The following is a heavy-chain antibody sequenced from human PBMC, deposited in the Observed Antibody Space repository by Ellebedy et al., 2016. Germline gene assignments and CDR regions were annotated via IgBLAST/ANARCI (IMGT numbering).Heavy chain of an antibody. D-gene: IGHD1-14*01. Sequence: ASVKVSCXASGGTFSSYAISWVRQAPGQGLEWMGWISGYNGNTKYAQKLQGRVTMTTDTATSTAYMELRSLRSDDTAVYYCTRDKEPLYFDYWGQGTLVTVSS. CDR1: GGTFSSYA. J-gene: IGHJ4*02. V-gene: IGHV1-18*01. CDR2: ISGYNGNT. CDR3: TRDKEPLYFDY.